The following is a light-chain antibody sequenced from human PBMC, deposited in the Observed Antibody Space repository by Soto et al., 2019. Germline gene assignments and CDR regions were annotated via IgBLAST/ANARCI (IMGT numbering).Light chain of an antibody. CDR1: QSVCTY. CDR2: GAS. J-gene: IGKJ1*01. V-gene: IGKV3-20*01. CDR3: QQYGSSPQT. Sequence: ESVLAQSRGTLSLSPGERATLSCRASQSVCTYLAWYQQKPGQAPRLLIYGASSRATGIPDRFSGSGSGTDFTLTISRLEPEDFAVYYCQQYGSSPQTFGQGTTVDI.